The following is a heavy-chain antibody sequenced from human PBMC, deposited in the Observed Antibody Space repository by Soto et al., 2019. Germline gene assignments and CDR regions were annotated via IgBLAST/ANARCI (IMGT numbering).Heavy chain of an antibody. CDR2: IYHSGST. D-gene: IGHD3-16*01. Sequence: SETLSLTCTVSGYSISSGYYWGWIRQPPGKGLEWIGSIYHSGSTYYNPYLKSRVTISVDTSKNQFSLKRSSVTAADTAVYYCAREPLGGSIDYWGQGTLVTVSS. J-gene: IGHJ4*02. CDR1: GYSISSGYY. CDR3: AREPLGGSIDY. V-gene: IGHV4-38-2*02.